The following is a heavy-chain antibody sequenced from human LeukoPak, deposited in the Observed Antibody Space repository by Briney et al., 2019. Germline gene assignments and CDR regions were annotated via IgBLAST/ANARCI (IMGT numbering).Heavy chain of an antibody. CDR1: GFTFSSYW. J-gene: IGHJ4*02. Sequence: PGGSLRLSCAASGFTFSSYWMHWVRQAPGKGLVWVSRIKSDGSSASYADSVKGRFTISRDNAKNTLYLQMNSLRAEDTAVYYCARDLRTPSDTNIAIDYRGQGTLVTVSS. D-gene: IGHD4-23*01. CDR2: IKSDGSSA. CDR3: ARDLRTPSDTNIAIDY. V-gene: IGHV3-74*01.